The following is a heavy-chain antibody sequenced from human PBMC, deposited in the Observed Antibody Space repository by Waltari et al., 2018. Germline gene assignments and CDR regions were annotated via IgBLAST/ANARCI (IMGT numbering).Heavy chain of an antibody. J-gene: IGHJ6*02. Sequence: QVQLVQSGAAVKKPGSSVTVSCKASGGTFSSYAIRWVRQAPGQGLEWMGGIIPIFGTANYAQKFQGRVTITADESTSTAYMELSSLRSEDTAVYYCASRGKLDTAMVYYYYGMDVWGQGTTVTVSS. CDR2: IIPIFGTA. V-gene: IGHV1-69*01. D-gene: IGHD5-18*01. CDR1: GGTFSSYA. CDR3: ASRGKLDTAMVYYYYGMDV.